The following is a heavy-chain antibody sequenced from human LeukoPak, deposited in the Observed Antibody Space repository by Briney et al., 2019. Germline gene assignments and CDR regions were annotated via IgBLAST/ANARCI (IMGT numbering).Heavy chain of an antibody. Sequence: GGSLRLSCAASGFTFSHHWMHWVRQAPGKGLVWVSHISSDESSTTYANSVKGRFTISRDNRKNTLYLQMNSLRVEDTAMYYCTRNPDGRNWFDPWGQGTLVTVSS. CDR2: ISSDESST. CDR1: GFTFSHHW. J-gene: IGHJ5*02. D-gene: IGHD1-14*01. CDR3: TRNPDGRNWFDP. V-gene: IGHV3-74*01.